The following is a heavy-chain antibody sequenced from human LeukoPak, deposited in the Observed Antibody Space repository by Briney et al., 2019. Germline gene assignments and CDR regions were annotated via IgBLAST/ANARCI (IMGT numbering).Heavy chain of an antibody. CDR3: AKDNRRHYTSGPNPDSLH. D-gene: IGHD6-19*01. J-gene: IGHJ4*02. CDR1: GFIFSNYA. V-gene: IGHV3-9*01. CDR2: ISWNSGSI. Sequence: GGSLRLSCAGSGFIFSNYAMHWVRQPPGKGLEWVSGISWNSGSIDYADSVKGRFTISRDNAKNSLYLQMNSLRVKDTAFYYCAKDNRRHYTSGPNPDSLHWGQGALVTVSS.